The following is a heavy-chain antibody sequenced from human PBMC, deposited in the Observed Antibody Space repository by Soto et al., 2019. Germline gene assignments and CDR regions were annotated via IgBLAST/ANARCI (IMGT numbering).Heavy chain of an antibody. CDR2: IYSSGST. D-gene: IGHD6-19*01. Sequence: QVQLQESGPGLVKPSQTLSLTCTVSGGSINSGDYYWSWIRQPPGKGLEWIGYIYSSGSTYCTPYLTSRVTISVGTCTTQFSLTLTSVTSADTAVYYCARRMIVAGTPNWFDSWGQGTLVTVSS. V-gene: IGHV4-30-4*08. J-gene: IGHJ5*01. CDR3: ARRMIVAGTPNWFDS. CDR1: GGSINSGDYY.